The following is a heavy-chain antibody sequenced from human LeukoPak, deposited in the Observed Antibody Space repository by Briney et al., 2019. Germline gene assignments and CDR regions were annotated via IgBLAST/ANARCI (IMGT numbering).Heavy chain of an antibody. V-gene: IGHV3-53*01. D-gene: IGHD3-16*02. CDR2: IYSGGST. J-gene: IGHJ4*02. CDR3: ATVRYYDYVWGSYRLIPPDY. CDR1: GFTVSSTY. Sequence: GGSLRLSCAASGFTVSSTYMSWVRQAPGKGLEWVSVIYSGGSTYYADSVKGRFTISRDNSKNTLYLQMNSLRAEDTAVYYCATVRYYDYVWGSYRLIPPDYWGQGTLVTVSS.